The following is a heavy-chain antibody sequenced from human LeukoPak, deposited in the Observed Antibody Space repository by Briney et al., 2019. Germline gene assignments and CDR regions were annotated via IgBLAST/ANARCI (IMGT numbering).Heavy chain of an antibody. CDR2: VYSTGST. J-gene: IGHJ4*02. V-gene: IGHV4-59*11. D-gene: IGHD3-22*01. CDR3: ARTSMGYYDSSGYFG. CDR1: GGSISSHY. Sequence: PSETLSLTCTVSGGSISSHYWSWIRQPPGKGLEWIGFVYSTGSTNYNPSLKSRVTISVDTPKSQFSLRLSSVTAADTAVYYCARTSMGYYDSSGYFGWGQGTLVTVSS.